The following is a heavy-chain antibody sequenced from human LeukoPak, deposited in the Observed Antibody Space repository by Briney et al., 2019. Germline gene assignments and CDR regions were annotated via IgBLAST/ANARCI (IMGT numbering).Heavy chain of an antibody. V-gene: IGHV3-11*01. CDR3: AHMIAAAGIDY. CDR2: ISSSGSTI. J-gene: IGHJ4*02. Sequence: GGSLRLSCAASGFTFSDYYMSWIRQAPGKGLEWVSYISSSGSTIYYADSVKGRFTISRDNAKNSLYLQMNSLRAEDAAVYYCAHMIAAAGIDYWGQGTLVTVSS. CDR1: GFTFSDYY. D-gene: IGHD6-13*01.